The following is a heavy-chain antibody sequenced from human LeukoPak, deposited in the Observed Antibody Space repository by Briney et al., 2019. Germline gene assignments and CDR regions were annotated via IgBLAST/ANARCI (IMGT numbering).Heavy chain of an antibody. D-gene: IGHD3-10*01. V-gene: IGHV4-39*01. J-gene: IGHJ4*02. CDR2: FYYSGNT. CDR3: ASITMVRGVKGDY. CDR1: GGSITSSSYY. Sequence: SETLSLTCTVSGGSITSSSYYWGWIRQPPGKGLQWIGSFYYSGNTYYNPSLKSRVTISVDTSKNQFSLKLSSVTAADTAVYYCASITMVRGVKGDYWGQGTLVTVSS.